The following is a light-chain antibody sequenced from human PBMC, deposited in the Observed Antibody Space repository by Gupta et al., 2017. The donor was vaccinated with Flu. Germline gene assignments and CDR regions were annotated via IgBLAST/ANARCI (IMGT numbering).Light chain of an antibody. V-gene: IGLV2-14*01. CDR3: SSCTSSSTLV. CDR1: SSDVGGYNC. J-gene: IGLJ2*01. Sequence: QSALTQPASVSGSPGQSITISCTGTSSDVGGYNCVSWYQQHPGKAPKLMIYEVTNRPSGVSNRFSGSKSGNTASPTISGLQAEDGADYYCSSCTSSSTLVFGGGTKLTVL. CDR2: EVT.